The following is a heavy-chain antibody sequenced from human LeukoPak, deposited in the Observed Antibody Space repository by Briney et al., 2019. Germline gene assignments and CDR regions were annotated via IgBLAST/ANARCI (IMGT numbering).Heavy chain of an antibody. CDR1: GFTFSSYG. CDR3: ARDYDYVWGSYMSAFDY. CDR2: IWYDGSNK. V-gene: IGHV3-33*01. J-gene: IGHJ4*02. Sequence: GGSLRLSCAASGFTFSSYGMHWVRQAPGKGLEWVAVIWYDGSNKYYADSVKGRFTISRDNSKNTLYLQMNSLRAEDTAVYYCARDYDYVWGSYMSAFDYWGQGTLVTVSS. D-gene: IGHD3-16*01.